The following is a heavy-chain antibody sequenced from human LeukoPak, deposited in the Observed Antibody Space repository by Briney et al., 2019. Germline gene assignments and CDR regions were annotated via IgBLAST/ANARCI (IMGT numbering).Heavy chain of an antibody. J-gene: IGHJ4*02. D-gene: IGHD6-13*01. Sequence: ASVKVSCKASGYTFTGYYMYWVRHAPGQGLEWMGWINPNSGGTNYAQKFQGRVTMTRDTSISTAYMELSRLRSDDTAVYYCARDLSVAAADSDYWGQGTLVTVSS. CDR3: ARDLSVAAADSDY. CDR2: INPNSGGT. V-gene: IGHV1-2*02. CDR1: GYTFTGYY.